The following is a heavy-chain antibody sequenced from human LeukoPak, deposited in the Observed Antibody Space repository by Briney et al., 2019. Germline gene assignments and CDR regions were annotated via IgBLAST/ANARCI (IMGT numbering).Heavy chain of an antibody. CDR2: INPKTGGT. D-gene: IGHD5-18*01. CDR1: GYTFTDNY. J-gene: IGHJ6*02. V-gene: IGHV1-2*02. Sequence: ASVKVSCKASGYTFTDNYMHWVRQAPGQGLEWTGWINPKTGGTHYAQRFQGRVTMTRDTSIRTAYMELSRLRSDDTAVYFCARLKIQVFLDYSNYGMDVWGQGTTVTVSS. CDR3: ARLKIQVFLDYSNYGMDV.